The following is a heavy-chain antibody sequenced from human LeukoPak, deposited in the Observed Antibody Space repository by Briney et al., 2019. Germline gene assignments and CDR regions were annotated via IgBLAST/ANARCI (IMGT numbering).Heavy chain of an antibody. CDR3: ARGERYSYGLFDY. V-gene: IGHV4-59*12. CDR2: IYHSGST. CDR1: GGSISSYY. J-gene: IGHJ4*02. Sequence: SETLSLTCTVSGGSISSYYWSWIRQPPGKGLEWIGEIYHSGSTNYNPSLKSRVTISVDKSKNQFSLSLTSVTAADTAVYYCARGERYSYGLFDYWGQGTLVTVSS. D-gene: IGHD5-18*01.